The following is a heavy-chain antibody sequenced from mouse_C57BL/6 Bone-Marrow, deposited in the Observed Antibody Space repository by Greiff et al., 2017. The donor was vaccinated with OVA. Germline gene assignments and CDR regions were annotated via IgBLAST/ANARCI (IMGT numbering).Heavy chain of an antibody. D-gene: IGHD4-1*01. CDR1: GFTFSSYA. CDR3: ARDPLGRDFDV. Sequence: EVMLVEPGGGLVKPGGSLKLSCAASGFTFSSYAMSWVRQTPETRLEWVATISDGGSYTYYPDNVKGRFTFSRDNAKNNLYLQMSHLETEDTAMYYCARDPLGRDFDVWGTGTTVTVSS. V-gene: IGHV5-4*01. J-gene: IGHJ1*03. CDR2: ISDGGSYT.